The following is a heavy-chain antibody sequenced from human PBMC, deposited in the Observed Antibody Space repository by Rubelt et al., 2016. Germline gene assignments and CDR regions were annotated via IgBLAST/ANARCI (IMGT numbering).Heavy chain of an antibody. D-gene: IGHD3-16*01. V-gene: IGHV4-34*01. CDR3: ARHEGEDWFDP. CDR2: IYYSGST. Sequence: QVQLQQWGAGLLKPSETLSLTCAVYGGSFSGYYWSWIRQPPGKGLEWIGSIYYSGSTYYNPSLKSRVTISVDTSKNQFSLKLSSVTAADTAVYYCARHEGEDWFDPWGQGTLVTVSS. CDR1: GGSFSGYY. J-gene: IGHJ5*02.